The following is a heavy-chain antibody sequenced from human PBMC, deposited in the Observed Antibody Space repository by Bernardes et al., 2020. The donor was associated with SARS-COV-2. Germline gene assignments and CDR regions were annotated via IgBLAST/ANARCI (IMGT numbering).Heavy chain of an antibody. CDR3: TRPHIALLPAANLD. J-gene: IGHJ4*02. D-gene: IGHD2-2*01. V-gene: IGHV3-49*03. Sequence: GGSLRLSCTSSGFSFGDYAMSWFRQAPGKGLEWVGFITSKAYGGTTEYAASVKGRFTISIDDSKSIAYLQMNSLKTEDTAVYYCTRPHIALLPAANLDWGRGTLVTVSS. CDR2: ITSKAYGGTT. CDR1: GFSFGDYA.